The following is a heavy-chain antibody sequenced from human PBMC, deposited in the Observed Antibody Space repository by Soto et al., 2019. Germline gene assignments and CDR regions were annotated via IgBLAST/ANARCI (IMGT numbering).Heavy chain of an antibody. CDR1: GSTFTGYF. J-gene: IGHJ4*02. V-gene: IGHV1-2*02. CDR3: ARVRTYYDSSGSLDY. D-gene: IGHD3-22*01. Sequence: PSVKVSCKSSGSTFTGYFMHWVRQAPGQGLEWMGWINPNSGDTKYAQKFQGRVTMTRDMSISTAYMELRRLTSDDTAVYYCARVRTYYDSSGSLDYWGQGTLVTVSS. CDR2: INPNSGDT.